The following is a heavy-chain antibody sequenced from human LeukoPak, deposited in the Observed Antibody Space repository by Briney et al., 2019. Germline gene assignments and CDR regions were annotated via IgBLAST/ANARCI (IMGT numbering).Heavy chain of an antibody. CDR1: GGTFSSYA. V-gene: IGHV1-69*13. CDR3: ARVYGGNSDWDY. D-gene: IGHD4-23*01. Sequence: GASVKVSCKASGGTFSSYAISWVRQAPGQGLEWMGGIIPIFGTANYAQKFQGRVTITADESTSTAYMELNSLRAEDTAVYYCARVYGGNSDWDYWGQGTLVTVSS. J-gene: IGHJ4*02. CDR2: IIPIFGTA.